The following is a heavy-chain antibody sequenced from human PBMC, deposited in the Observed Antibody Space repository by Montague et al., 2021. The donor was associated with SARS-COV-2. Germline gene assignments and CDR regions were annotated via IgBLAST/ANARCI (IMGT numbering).Heavy chain of an antibody. CDR3: ARKGSGRSDLAY. J-gene: IGHJ4*02. Sequence: SETLSLTCVGSVDCSSAEHWRSWVGQTPENGLERVGEFCHTRGTKYKPSLKSRVSMSVDKSWNQFSLRLTSVTAADTAIYYCARKGSGRSDLAYWGQGTLVTVSS. CDR1: VDCSSAEHW. CDR2: FCHTRGT. V-gene: IGHV4-4*02. D-gene: IGHD1-26*01.